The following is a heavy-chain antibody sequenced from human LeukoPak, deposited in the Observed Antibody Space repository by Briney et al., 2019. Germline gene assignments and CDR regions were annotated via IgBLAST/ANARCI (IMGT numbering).Heavy chain of an antibody. CDR3: ATDTPRPYSGSYDDYYGMDV. V-gene: IGHV1-58*02. CDR2: IVVGSGDT. D-gene: IGHD1-26*01. CDR1: GFTFTSSA. J-gene: IGHJ6*02. Sequence: SVKVSCKASGFTFTSSAMQWVRQARGQRLEWIGWIVVGSGDTNYSQKFQERVTITRDMSTGTAYMELSSLRSEDTAVYYCATDTPRPYSGSYDDYYGMDVWGQGTTVTVSS.